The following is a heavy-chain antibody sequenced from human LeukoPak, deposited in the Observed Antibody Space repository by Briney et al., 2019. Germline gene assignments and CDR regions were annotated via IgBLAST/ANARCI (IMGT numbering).Heavy chain of an antibody. J-gene: IGHJ4*02. CDR2: INPNSGGT. CDR1: GYTFTGYY. Sequence: ASVKVSCKASGYTFTGYYMHWVRQAPGQGLEWMGWINPNSGGTNYAQKFQGRVTMTRDTSISTAYMELSRLRSDDTAVYYCARERSSTSRRMDYWGQGTLATVSS. CDR3: ARERSSTSRRMDY. D-gene: IGHD2-2*01. V-gene: IGHV1-2*02.